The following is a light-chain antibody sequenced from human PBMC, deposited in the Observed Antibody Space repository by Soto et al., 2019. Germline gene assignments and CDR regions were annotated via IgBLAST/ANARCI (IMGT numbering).Light chain of an antibody. CDR2: AAS. V-gene: IGKV1-39*01. J-gene: IGKJ3*01. CDR1: QSISSY. Sequence: DIQMTQSPSSLSASVGDRVTITCRASQSISSYLNWYQQKPGKAPKLLIYAASSLQSGVPSRFSGSGSGTDFTLTISSLQPEDFANYYCQQSYSTRITFGPGTKVDIK. CDR3: QQSYSTRIT.